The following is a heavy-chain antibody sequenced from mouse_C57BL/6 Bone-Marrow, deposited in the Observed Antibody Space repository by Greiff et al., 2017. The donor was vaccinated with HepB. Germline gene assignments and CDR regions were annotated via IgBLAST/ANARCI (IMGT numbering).Heavy chain of an antibody. Sequence: EVMLVESGGDLVKPGGSLKLSCAAFGFTFSSYGMSWVRQTPDKRLEWVATISSGGSYTYYPDSVKGRFTISRDNAKNTLYLQMSSLKSEDTAMYYCARDRDYDFDYWGQGTTLTVSS. CDR3: ARDRDYDFDY. V-gene: IGHV5-6*01. J-gene: IGHJ2*01. CDR1: GFTFSSYG. D-gene: IGHD2-4*01. CDR2: ISSGGSYT.